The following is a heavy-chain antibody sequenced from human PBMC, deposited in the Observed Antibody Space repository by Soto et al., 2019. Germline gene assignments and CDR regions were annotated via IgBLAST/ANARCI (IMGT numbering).Heavy chain of an antibody. CDR3: ARDNGYCSGGSCHSFDY. D-gene: IGHD2-15*01. CDR2: IYYSGST. CDR1: GGSISSGDYY. J-gene: IGHJ4*02. Sequence: QVQLQESGPGLVKPSQTLSLTCTVSGGSISSGDYYWSWIRQPPGKGLEWIGYIYYSGSTYYNPXLKSRVTISVXXSXNXXSRKLSSVTAADTAVYYCARDNGYCSGGSCHSFDYWGQGTLVTVSS. V-gene: IGHV4-30-4*01.